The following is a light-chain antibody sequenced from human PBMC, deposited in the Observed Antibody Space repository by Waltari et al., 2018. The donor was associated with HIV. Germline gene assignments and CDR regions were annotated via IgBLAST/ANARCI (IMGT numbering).Light chain of an antibody. J-gene: IGKJ4*01. CDR1: QSLLHRNGFNY. CDR2: LGS. V-gene: IGKV2-28*01. CDR3: MQALQGVS. Sequence: DIVMPQSPLSLPVTPGAPASISCRSSQSLLHRNGFNYVDWYLQKPGQSPQLLIYLGSNRASGVPDRFSGSGSGTDFTLKIRRVEAEDVGVYYCMQALQGVSFGGGTKVEIK.